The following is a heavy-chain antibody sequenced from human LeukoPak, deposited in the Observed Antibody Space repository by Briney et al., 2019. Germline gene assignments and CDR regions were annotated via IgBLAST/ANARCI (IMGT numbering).Heavy chain of an antibody. Sequence: SVKVSCKASGYTFNAYYMHWVRQAPGQGLEWMGGIIPIFGTANYAQKFQGRVTITADESTSTAYMELSSLRSENTAVYYCARVLGLGAFDIWGQGTMVTVSS. D-gene: IGHD3-3*02. V-gene: IGHV1-69*13. CDR3: ARVLGLGAFDI. J-gene: IGHJ3*02. CDR2: IIPIFGTA. CDR1: GYTFNAYY.